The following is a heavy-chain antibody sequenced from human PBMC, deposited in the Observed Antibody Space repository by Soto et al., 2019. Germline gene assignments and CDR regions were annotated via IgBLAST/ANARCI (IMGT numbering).Heavy chain of an antibody. V-gene: IGHV4-30-4*01. J-gene: IGHJ4*02. CDR3: ARVQVYYDILTGFTIEDKNYFDY. CDR2: IYYSGST. D-gene: IGHD3-9*01. Sequence: PSETLSLTFTVSGVSISNRDYYLRLIRQPPGEGLEWIGYIYYSGSTYYNPSLKSRVTISVDTSKNQFSLKLSSVTAADTAVYYCARVQVYYDILTGFTIEDKNYFDYWGQGTLVTVS. CDR1: GVSISNRDYY.